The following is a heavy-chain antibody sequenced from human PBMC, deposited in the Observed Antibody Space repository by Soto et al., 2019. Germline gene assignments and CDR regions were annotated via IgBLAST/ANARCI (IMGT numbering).Heavy chain of an antibody. V-gene: IGHV3-30-3*01. CDR1: GFTFSGFN. Sequence: QVQLVESGGGVVQPGRSLRLSCSASGFTFSGFNMHWVRQAPGKGLEWVAVISSDGGSKNYADSVKGRFTISRDNSKNTLSLQIISLRTEDTAMYYCARGGDSAYEFFQQWSMDSWGQGTLVTVSS. CDR2: ISSDGGSK. J-gene: IGHJ5*02. D-gene: IGHD5-12*01. CDR3: ARGGDSAYEFFQQWSMDS.